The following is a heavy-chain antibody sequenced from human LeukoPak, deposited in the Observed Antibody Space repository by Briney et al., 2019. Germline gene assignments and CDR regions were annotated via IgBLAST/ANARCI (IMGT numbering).Heavy chain of an antibody. V-gene: IGHV3-33*06. CDR3: AKMEEPYYDFWSGQRMNAFDI. Sequence: GGSLRLSCAASGFTFSSYGMHWVRQAPGKGLEWVAVIWYDGSNKYYADSVKGRFTISRDNSKNTLYLQMNSLRAEDTAVYYCAKMEEPYYDFWSGQRMNAFDIWGQGTMVTVSS. D-gene: IGHD3-3*01. CDR1: GFTFSSYG. J-gene: IGHJ3*02. CDR2: IWYDGSNK.